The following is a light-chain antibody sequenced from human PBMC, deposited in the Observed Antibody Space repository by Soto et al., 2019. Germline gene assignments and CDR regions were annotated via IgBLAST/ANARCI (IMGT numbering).Light chain of an antibody. Sequence: EIVLTQSPGTLSFSPGERATLSCRASQSLAGNYLAWYQQKPGQAPRLLISGASSRATGIPDRFSGSGSGTDFTLTITRLEPEDFAVYYCQQYVTSPTFGPGTKVDIK. CDR1: QSLAGNY. CDR2: GAS. CDR3: QQYVTSPT. J-gene: IGKJ3*01. V-gene: IGKV3-20*01.